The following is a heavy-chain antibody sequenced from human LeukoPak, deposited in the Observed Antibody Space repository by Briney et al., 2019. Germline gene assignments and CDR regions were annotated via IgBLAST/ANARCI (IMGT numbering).Heavy chain of an antibody. V-gene: IGHV4-38-2*02. CDR1: GYSISSGYY. Sequence: PSETLSLTCTVSGYSISSGYYWSWIRQPPGKGLEWIGYIYHSGSTYYNPSLKSRVTMSLDRSKNQFSLNLTSVTAADTAVYYCARESAAATNWFDPWGQGSLVTVSS. J-gene: IGHJ5*02. CDR3: ARESAAATNWFDP. CDR2: IYHSGST. D-gene: IGHD2-15*01.